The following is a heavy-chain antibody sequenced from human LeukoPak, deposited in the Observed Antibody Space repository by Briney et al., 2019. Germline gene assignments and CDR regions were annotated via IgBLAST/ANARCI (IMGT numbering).Heavy chain of an antibody. CDR3: ARETPPTYYDILTGYYNSGWFDP. D-gene: IGHD3-9*01. CDR1: GFTFSSYW. V-gene: IGHV3-7*01. CDR2: IKQDGSEK. Sequence: PGGSLRLSCAASGFTFSSYWMSWVRQAPGKGLEWVANIKQDGSEKYYVDSVKGRFTISRDNAKNSLYLQMNSLRAEDTAVYYCARETPPTYYDILTGYYNSGWFDPWGQGTLVTVSS. J-gene: IGHJ5*02.